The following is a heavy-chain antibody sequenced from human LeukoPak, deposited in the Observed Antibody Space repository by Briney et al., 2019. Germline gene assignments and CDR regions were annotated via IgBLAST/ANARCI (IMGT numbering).Heavy chain of an antibody. V-gene: IGHV3-74*01. Sequence: GGSLRLSCAASEFTLSNYWMDWVRQAPGKGLVWVSRIYSDGSSTNYADSVKGRFTISRDNSKNTLFLQMNSLRAEDTAVYYCARRNGEVVDYWGQGTLVTVSS. D-gene: IGHD2-8*01. J-gene: IGHJ4*02. CDR2: IYSDGSST. CDR1: EFTLSNYW. CDR3: ARRNGEVVDY.